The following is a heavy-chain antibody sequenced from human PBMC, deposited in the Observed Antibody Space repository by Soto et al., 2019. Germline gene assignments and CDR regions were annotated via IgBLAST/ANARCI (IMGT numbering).Heavy chain of an antibody. CDR2: IYSGGNT. CDR3: ARGTLPRGGGAFDF. CDR1: GCTVSGNY. V-gene: IGHV3-53*01. Sequence: GGSLKLSCAASGCTVSGNYMSWVRQAPGKGLEWVSVIYSGGNTYYADSVKGRFTISRDNSKTTLYLQMNSLRAEDSAVYYCARGTLPRGGGAFDFWGQGTMVTVSS. D-gene: IGHD3-10*01. J-gene: IGHJ3*01.